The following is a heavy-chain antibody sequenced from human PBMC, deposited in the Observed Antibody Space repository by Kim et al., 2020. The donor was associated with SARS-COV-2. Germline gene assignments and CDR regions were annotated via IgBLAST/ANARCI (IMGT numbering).Heavy chain of an antibody. V-gene: IGHV3-33*01. CDR1: GFTFSSYG. Sequence: GGSLRLSCAASGFTFSSYGMHWVRQAPGKGLEWVAVIWYDGSNKYYTDSVKGRFTISRDKSKNTLYLQMNSLRAEDTAVYYCARDSGITLVRGVIWYFDLWGRGTLVTVSS. J-gene: IGHJ2*01. CDR3: ARDSGITLVRGVIWYFDL. CDR2: IWYDGSNK. D-gene: IGHD3-10*01.